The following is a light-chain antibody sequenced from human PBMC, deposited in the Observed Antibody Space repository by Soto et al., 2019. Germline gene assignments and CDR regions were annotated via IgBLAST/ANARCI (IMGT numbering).Light chain of an antibody. V-gene: IGKV3-11*01. Sequence: EIVLTQSPATLSLSPGQRATLSCRASQSVSICLAWYQQRPGQAPRLLFYDATTRATGIPARFRGSGSGTDFTLPISSLEPEDFAVYYCQQRSNWPLTFGGGTKVEIK. J-gene: IGKJ4*01. CDR2: DAT. CDR1: QSVSIC. CDR3: QQRSNWPLT.